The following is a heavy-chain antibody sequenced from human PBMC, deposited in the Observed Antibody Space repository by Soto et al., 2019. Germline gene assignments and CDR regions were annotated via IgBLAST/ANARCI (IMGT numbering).Heavy chain of an antibody. CDR2: IYYSGSS. J-gene: IGHJ6*02. D-gene: IGHD5-12*01. V-gene: IGHV4-30-4*01. CDR1: GGSISNADYY. Sequence: QVQLQESGPGLVKPSQTLSLTCTVSGGSISNADYYWSWVRQPPGKGLEWIGYIYYSGSSFFNPSLKGRVSISKDTSRNQFSLRLTSVTAADTAVYYCARAIVVTVGGMDVWGRGTTVTVSS. CDR3: ARAIVVTVGGMDV.